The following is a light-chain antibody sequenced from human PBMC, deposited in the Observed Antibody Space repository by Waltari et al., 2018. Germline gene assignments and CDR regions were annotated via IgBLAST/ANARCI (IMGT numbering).Light chain of an antibody. CDR1: QSVGSSH. V-gene: IGKV3-20*01. Sequence: EIVLAQSPDTLSLSPGETPTLSCRATQSVGSSHLIWYQQKPGQAPRLLIFATSDRATGIPDRFSGSGSGTDFTLTISRLEPEDVAIYYCQHYGISFPVTFGQGTRLEIK. CDR3: QHYGISFPVT. J-gene: IGKJ5*01. CDR2: ATS.